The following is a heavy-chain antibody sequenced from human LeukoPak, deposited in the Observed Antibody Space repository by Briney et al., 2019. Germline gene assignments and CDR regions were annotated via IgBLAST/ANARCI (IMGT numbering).Heavy chain of an antibody. CDR3: AIEGGARQSGSFDI. D-gene: IGHD2-21*01. J-gene: IGHJ3*02. Sequence: SVKGSCKASVGTLSSYAISWVRQAPGQGLEWVGVIIPIFGTANYAQKCLGGVTITAGKSTSTAYMELSSLRSEDTAVYYGAIEGGARQSGSFDIWGEGTMVTVSS. V-gene: IGHV1-69*06. CDR1: VGTLSSYA. CDR2: IIPIFGTA.